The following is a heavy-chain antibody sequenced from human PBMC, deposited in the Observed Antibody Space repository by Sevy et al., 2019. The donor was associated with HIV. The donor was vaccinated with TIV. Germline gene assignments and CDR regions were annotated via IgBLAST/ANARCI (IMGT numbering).Heavy chain of an antibody. Sequence: GGSLRLSCEASGFTFSCCAMTWVRQTPGKGLEWVSTIGGSGTSTFYADSVRGRFIISRANSNNTLFLQMNSLRAEDTAVYFCAKRGNYDSRYWYFDLWGRGTLVTVSS. J-gene: IGHJ2*01. CDR1: GFTFSCCA. CDR2: IGGSGTST. CDR3: AKRGNYDSRYWYFDL. V-gene: IGHV3-23*01. D-gene: IGHD3-22*01.